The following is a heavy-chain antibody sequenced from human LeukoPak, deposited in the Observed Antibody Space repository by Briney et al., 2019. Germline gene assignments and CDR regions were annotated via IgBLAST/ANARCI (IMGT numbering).Heavy chain of an antibody. D-gene: IGHD3-10*01. J-gene: IGHJ4*02. Sequence: RASVKVSCKASGYTFTSYAMNWVRQAPGQGLEWMGGIIPIFGTANYAQKFQGRVTITADESTSTAYMELSSLRSEDTAVYYCARDSGGPFDYWGQGTLVTVSS. CDR2: IIPIFGTA. V-gene: IGHV1-69*13. CDR3: ARDSGGPFDY. CDR1: GYTFTSYA.